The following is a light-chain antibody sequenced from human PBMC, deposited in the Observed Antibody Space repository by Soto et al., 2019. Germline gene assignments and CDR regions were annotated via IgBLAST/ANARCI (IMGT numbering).Light chain of an antibody. V-gene: IGKV1-5*03. CDR3: QQYNSYPWT. J-gene: IGKJ1*01. CDR2: KAS. Sequence: DIQMTQSPSTLSASVGDRVTITCRASQSISSWLAWYQQKPGKAPKLLIYKASSLESGVPSRFSGSGSGTEFTLTISSLQPDEIATYDCQQYNSYPWTFGQGTKVEIK. CDR1: QSISSW.